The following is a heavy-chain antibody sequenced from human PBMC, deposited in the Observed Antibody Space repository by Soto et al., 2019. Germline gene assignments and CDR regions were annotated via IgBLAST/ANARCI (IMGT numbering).Heavy chain of an antibody. CDR2: ITSDGKSK. CDR3: ARESGDWPLNWVDP. V-gene: IGHV3-74*01. Sequence: VHLVESGGGLVQPGGSLRLSCAASGFNFTNHWMHWVRQAPGKGLVWVSRITSDGKSKAYAESVKGRFAISRDNAKNTVYLQMNGLTVEDTAVYYCARESGDWPLNWVDPWGQGTLVTVSS. CDR1: GFNFTNHW. D-gene: IGHD2-21*02. J-gene: IGHJ5*02.